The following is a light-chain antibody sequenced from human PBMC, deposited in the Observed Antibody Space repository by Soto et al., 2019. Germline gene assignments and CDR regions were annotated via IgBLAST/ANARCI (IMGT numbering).Light chain of an antibody. CDR2: AAS. CDR1: QSISSY. CDR3: QQYNGWPIT. J-gene: IGKJ5*01. V-gene: IGKV1-39*01. Sequence: DIQMTQSPYSLSASLGDSVTLTCQASQSISSYLNWYQQKPGKAPKLLIYAASSLQSGVPSRFSGSGSGTEFTLTISSLQSEDFAVYYCQQYNGWPITFGQGTRLEIK.